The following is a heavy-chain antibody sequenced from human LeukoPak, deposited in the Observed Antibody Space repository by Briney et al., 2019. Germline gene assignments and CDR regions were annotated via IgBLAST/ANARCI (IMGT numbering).Heavy chain of an antibody. J-gene: IGHJ5*02. Sequence: SETLSLTCAVYGASFSGNYWSWIRQPPGKGLEWVGEINYSGSTNYNPSLKSRVTISVDTSKNQFSLKLSSVTAADTAVYYCALYSSTWYWFDPWGQGTLVTVSS. CDR2: INYSGST. V-gene: IGHV4-34*01. D-gene: IGHD6-13*01. CDR1: GASFSGNY. CDR3: ALYSSTWYWFDP.